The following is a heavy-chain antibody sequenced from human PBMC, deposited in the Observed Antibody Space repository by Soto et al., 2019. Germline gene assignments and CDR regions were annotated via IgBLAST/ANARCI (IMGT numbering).Heavy chain of an antibody. D-gene: IGHD1-26*01. J-gene: IGHJ4*02. V-gene: IGHV3-21*01. CDR1: GFTFSSYS. CDR3: ARMRGSYDFDY. Sequence: EVQLVESGGGLVKPGGSLRLSCAASGFTFSSYSMNWVRQAPGKGLEWVSSITSSTGYIDYADSVKGRFTISRDNAKNSLYLQMTSLRAEDTAVYYCARMRGSYDFDYWGQGTLVTVSS. CDR2: ITSSTGYI.